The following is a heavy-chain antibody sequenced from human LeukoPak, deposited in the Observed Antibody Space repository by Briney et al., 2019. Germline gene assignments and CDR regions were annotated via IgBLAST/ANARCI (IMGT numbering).Heavy chain of an antibody. CDR2: ISSSSSYI. CDR3: ARGRVAILTGYSTFDY. Sequence: PGGSLRLSCAASGFTFSRYSMNWVRQAPGKGLEWVSSISSSSSYIYYADSVKGRFTISRDNSKNTLYLQMNSLRAEDTAVYYCARGRVAILTGYSTFDYWGQGTLVTVSS. D-gene: IGHD3-9*01. V-gene: IGHV3-21*04. J-gene: IGHJ4*02. CDR1: GFTFSRYS.